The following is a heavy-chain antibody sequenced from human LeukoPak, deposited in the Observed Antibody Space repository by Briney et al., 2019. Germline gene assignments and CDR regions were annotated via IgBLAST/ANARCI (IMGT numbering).Heavy chain of an antibody. CDR3: ARCALGVWADNYYMDV. Sequence: GGSLRLSCSASESLNGYAMSWVRRAPGMGLECVASISSSGSYMYYADSVKGRFIISRDNAKKSLSLEMNSLTSHDTAIYYCARCALGVWADNYYMDVWGTGTTVIVSS. CDR1: ESLNGYA. D-gene: IGHD3-16*01. CDR2: ISSSGSYM. J-gene: IGHJ6*03. V-gene: IGHV3-21*01.